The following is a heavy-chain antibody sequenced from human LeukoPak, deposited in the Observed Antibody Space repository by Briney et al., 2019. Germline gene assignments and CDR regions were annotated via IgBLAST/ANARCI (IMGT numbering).Heavy chain of an antibody. Sequence: PGGSLRLSCAASGFTFSTYGMHWVRQAPGKGLVWVSRINGDGGSRNYADPVKGRFTISRDNAKNTLYLQMSSLRVEDTAVYYCASASSHRTAAGGDYWGQGNLVTVST. V-gene: IGHV3-74*01. CDR3: ASASSHRTAAGGDY. CDR2: INGDGGSR. CDR1: GFTFSTYG. D-gene: IGHD6-13*01. J-gene: IGHJ4*02.